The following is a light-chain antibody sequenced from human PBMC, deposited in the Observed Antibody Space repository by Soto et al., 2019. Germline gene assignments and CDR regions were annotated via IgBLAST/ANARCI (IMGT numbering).Light chain of an antibody. CDR3: QHRSDWPPD. CDR1: QSVSSY. J-gene: IGKJ3*01. V-gene: IGKV3-11*01. CDR2: DAS. Sequence: EIELTQSPATLSLSPGERATLSCRASQSVSSYLAWYQQKPGQAPRLLIYDASNRATGIPARFSGSGSGTDFTLTISSLEPEDFAVYFCQHRSDWPPDFGPGTKVDIK.